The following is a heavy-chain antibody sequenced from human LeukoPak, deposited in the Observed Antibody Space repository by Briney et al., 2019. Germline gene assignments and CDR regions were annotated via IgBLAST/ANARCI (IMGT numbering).Heavy chain of an antibody. V-gene: IGHV1-2*02. D-gene: IGHD2-15*01. CDR1: GYTFTGYY. CDR3: AINQAGYCGGGSCYRHEFYYMDV. Sequence: GASVKVSCKASGYTFTGYYVHWVRQAPGQGLEWMGWMNPNSGGTNYAQKFEARVTMNRDTSISTAYMELSRLRSEDTAMYYCAINQAGYCGGGSCYRHEFYYMDVWGKGTSVTVSS. J-gene: IGHJ6*03. CDR2: MNPNSGGT.